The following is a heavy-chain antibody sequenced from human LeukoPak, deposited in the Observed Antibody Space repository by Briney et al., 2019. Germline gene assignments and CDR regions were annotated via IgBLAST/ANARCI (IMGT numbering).Heavy chain of an antibody. CDR2: INHSGST. Sequence: KPSETLSLTCAVYGGSFSGYYWSWIRQPPGKGLEWIGEINHSGSTNYNPSLKSRVTTSLDTSKNQFSLNLTSVTAADTAVYYCARSSSSTFRYFDLWGRGTLVTVSS. D-gene: IGHD2-2*01. V-gene: IGHV4-34*01. J-gene: IGHJ2*01. CDR1: GGSFSGYY. CDR3: ARSSSSTFRYFDL.